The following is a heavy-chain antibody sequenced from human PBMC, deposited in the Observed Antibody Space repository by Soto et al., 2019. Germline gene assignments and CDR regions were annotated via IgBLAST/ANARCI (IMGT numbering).Heavy chain of an antibody. J-gene: IGHJ6*02. V-gene: IGHV1-69*06. CDR3: ASYYYDSSGYYYPYYYGMDV. D-gene: IGHD3-22*01. CDR1: GVTFSSYA. CDR2: IIPIFGTA. Sequence: SVKVSCKASGVTFSSYAISWVRQAPGQGLEWMGGIIPIFGTANYAQKFQGRVTITADKSTSTAYMELSSLRSEDTAVYYCASYYYDSSGYYYPYYYGMDVWGQGTTVTVSS.